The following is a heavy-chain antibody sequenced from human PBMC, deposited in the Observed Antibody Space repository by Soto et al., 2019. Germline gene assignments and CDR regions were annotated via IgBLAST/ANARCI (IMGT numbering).Heavy chain of an antibody. CDR1: GYSFTNYG. CDR2: MNSYNGDT. D-gene: IGHD6-19*01. Sequence: QVQLVQSGPEVKKPGASVKVSCKASGYSFTNYGIIWVRQAPVQGLEWMGWMNSYNGDTSYAQKLQGGVTMTTDTSTSTAYLELRRLRFDDTSIYYCARVSGGWYYYLDSWGQGTLVPVSS. J-gene: IGHJ4*02. V-gene: IGHV1-18*01. CDR3: ARVSGGWYYYLDS.